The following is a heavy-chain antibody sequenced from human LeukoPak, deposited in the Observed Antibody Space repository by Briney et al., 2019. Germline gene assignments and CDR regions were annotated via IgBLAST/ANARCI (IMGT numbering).Heavy chain of an antibody. J-gene: IGHJ4*02. D-gene: IGHD5/OR15-5a*01. CDR2: INHSGST. V-gene: IGHV4-34*01. Sequence: SETLSLTCAVYGGSFSGYYWSWIRQPPGKGLEWIGEINHSGSTNYNPPLKSRVTISIDTSKNQFSLKLSSVTAADTAVYYCASSTESTIDYWGQGTLVTVSS. CDR1: GGSFSGYY. CDR3: ASSTESTIDY.